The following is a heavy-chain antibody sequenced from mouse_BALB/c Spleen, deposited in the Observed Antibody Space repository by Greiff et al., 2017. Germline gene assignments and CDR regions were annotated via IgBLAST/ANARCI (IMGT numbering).Heavy chain of an antibody. CDR2: ISSGSSTI. CDR3: ARTYYGKGDYYAMDY. V-gene: IGHV5-17*02. D-gene: IGHD2-1*01. J-gene: IGHJ4*01. Sequence: DVQLVESGGGLVQPGGSRKLSCAASGFTFSSFGMHWVRQAPEKGLEWVAYISSGSSTIYYADTVKGRFTISRDNPKNTLFLQMTSLRSEDTAMYYCARTYYGKGDYYAMDYWGQGTSVTVSS. CDR1: GFTFSSFG.